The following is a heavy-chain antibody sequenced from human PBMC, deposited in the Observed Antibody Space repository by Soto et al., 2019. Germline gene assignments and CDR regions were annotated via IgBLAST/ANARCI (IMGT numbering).Heavy chain of an antibody. CDR2: IHYIGST. V-gene: IGHV4-59*01. CDR1: GGSISSYY. J-gene: IGHJ3*02. Sequence: QVQLQESGPGLVKPSETLSLTCTVSGGSISSYYWSWIRQPPGKGLEWMGYIHYIGSTNYNPSLKSRVTISVDTSKNLFSLKLSSVTAADTAVYYCARGGYADAFDIWGQGTMVTVSS. D-gene: IGHD5-18*01. CDR3: ARGGYADAFDI.